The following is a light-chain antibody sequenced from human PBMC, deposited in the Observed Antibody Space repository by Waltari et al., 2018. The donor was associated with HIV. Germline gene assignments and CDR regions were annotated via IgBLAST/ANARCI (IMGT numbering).Light chain of an antibody. J-gene: IGKJ5*01. CDR3: QHSYSAPIT. CDR1: QTIRTY. CDR2: ATS. V-gene: IGKV1-39*01. Sequence: DIQMTQSPSSLSASVGARVTITCRASQTIRTYLNWYQQRPGKAPNLLIYATSSLQSGVPSRFRGSGSGTYFSLTISSVQPEDSATYYCQHSYSAPITFGRGTRLEIK.